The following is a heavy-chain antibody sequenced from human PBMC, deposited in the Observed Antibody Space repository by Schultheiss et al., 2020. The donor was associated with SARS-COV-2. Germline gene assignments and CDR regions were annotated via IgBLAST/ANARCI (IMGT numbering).Heavy chain of an antibody. V-gene: IGHV3-30*19. J-gene: IGHJ4*02. D-gene: IGHD6-19*01. Sequence: GESLKISCAASGFTFSSYGMHWVRQAPGKGLEWVAVIWYDGSNKYYADSVKGRFTISRDNSKNTLYLQMNSLRAEDTAVYYCARPYSSGWYYFDYWGQGTLVTVSS. CDR1: GFTFSSYG. CDR3: ARPYSSGWYYFDY. CDR2: IWYDGSNK.